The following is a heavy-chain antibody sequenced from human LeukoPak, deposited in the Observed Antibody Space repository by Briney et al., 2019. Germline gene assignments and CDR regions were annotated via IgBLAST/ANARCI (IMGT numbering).Heavy chain of an antibody. Sequence: ASVKVSCKASGYTFTSYYMHWVRQAPGQGLEWMGIINPSGGSTSYAQKFQGRVTMTRDTSTSTVYMELSSLRSEDTAVYYCARGYMDGGSGLGKIPGYWGQGTLVTVPS. CDR2: INPSGGST. CDR1: GYTFTSYY. D-gene: IGHD3-10*01. V-gene: IGHV1-46*01. CDR3: ARGYMDGGSGLGKIPGY. J-gene: IGHJ4*02.